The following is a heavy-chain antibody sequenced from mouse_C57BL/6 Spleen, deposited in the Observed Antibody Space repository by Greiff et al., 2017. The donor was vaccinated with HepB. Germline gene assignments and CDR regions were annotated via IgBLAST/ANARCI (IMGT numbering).Heavy chain of an antibody. CDR2: IHPNSGST. D-gene: IGHD1-1*01. CDR1: GYTFTSYW. Sequence: QVQLQQPGAELVKPGASVKLSCKASGYTFTSYWMHWVKQRPGQGLEWIGMIHPNSGSTNYNEKFKSKATLTVDKSSSTAYMLLSSLTSEDSAVYYCALITTVVEGFAYWGQGTLVTVSA. CDR3: ALITTVVEGFAY. J-gene: IGHJ3*01. V-gene: IGHV1-64*01.